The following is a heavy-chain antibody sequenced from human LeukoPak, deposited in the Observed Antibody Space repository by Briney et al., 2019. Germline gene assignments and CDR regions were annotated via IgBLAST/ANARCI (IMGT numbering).Heavy chain of an antibody. CDR2: IIPIFGTA. CDR1: GGTFSSYA. Sequence: ASVKVSCKASGGTFSSYAISWVRQAPGQGLEWMGGIIPIFGTANYAQKFQGRVTITTDESTSTAYMELSSLRSEDTAVYYCGTHTAIHYYYYMDVWGKGTTVTVSS. J-gene: IGHJ6*03. V-gene: IGHV1-69*05. D-gene: IGHD5-18*01. CDR3: GTHTAIHYYYYMDV.